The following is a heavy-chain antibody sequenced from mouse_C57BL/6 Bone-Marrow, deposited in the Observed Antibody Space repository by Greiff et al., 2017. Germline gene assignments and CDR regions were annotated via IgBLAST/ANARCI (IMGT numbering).Heavy chain of an antibody. CDR3: TTRSNYYRAWFAY. V-gene: IGHV14-4*01. CDR2: IDPENGDT. D-gene: IGHD2-5*01. J-gene: IGHJ3*01. CDR1: GFNIKDDY. Sequence: VQLQQSGAELVRPGASVKLSCTASGFNIKDDYMHWVKQRPEQGLEWIGWIDPENGDTEYASKFQGKATITADTSSNTAYLQLSSLTSEDTAVYDWTTRSNYYRAWFAYWGQGTLVTVSA.